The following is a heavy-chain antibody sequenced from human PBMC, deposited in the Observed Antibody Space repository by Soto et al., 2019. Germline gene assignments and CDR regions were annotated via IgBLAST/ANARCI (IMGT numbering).Heavy chain of an antibody. V-gene: IGHV4-34*01. CDR2: INHSGST. D-gene: IGHD3-3*01. Sequence: SETLSLSCAVYGGSFGRYYLSWIRQPLGKGLEWIGEINHSGSTNHNPSLKSRVTISVDTFKNQFSLKLSSVTAADTAVYYCARGLRDFWSGYSPTTYYYYGLAVWGQGTKVT. CDR1: GGSFGRYY. J-gene: IGHJ6*02. CDR3: ARGLRDFWSGYSPTTYYYYGLAV.